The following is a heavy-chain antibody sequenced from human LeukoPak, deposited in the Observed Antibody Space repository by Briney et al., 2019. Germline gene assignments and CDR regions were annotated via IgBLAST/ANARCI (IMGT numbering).Heavy chain of an antibody. D-gene: IGHD4/OR15-4a*01. CDR1: GFTFSNYW. CDR2: IKDDGSES. CDR3: ARTIRGY. Sequence: GGSLRLSCAASGFTFSNYWMSWVRQAPGKGLEWVANIKDDGSESYYVDSVKGRFTISRDNAKNSLYLQMTSLRDEDTAVYYCARTIRGYWGQGTLVTVSS. V-gene: IGHV3-7*01. J-gene: IGHJ4*02.